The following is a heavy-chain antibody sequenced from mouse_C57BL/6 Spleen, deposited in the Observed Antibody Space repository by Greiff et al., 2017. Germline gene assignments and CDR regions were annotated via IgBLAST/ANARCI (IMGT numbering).Heavy chain of an antibody. CDR1: GYTFTDYY. Sequence: VQLQQSGPELVKPGASVKISCKASGYTFTDYYMNWVKQSHGKSLEWIGDINPNNGGTSYNQKFKGKATLTVDKSSSTAYMELRSLTSEDSAVYYCAREDGKMDYWGQGTSVTVSS. CDR2: INPNNGGT. CDR3: AREDGKMDY. D-gene: IGHD2-1*01. V-gene: IGHV1-26*01. J-gene: IGHJ4*01.